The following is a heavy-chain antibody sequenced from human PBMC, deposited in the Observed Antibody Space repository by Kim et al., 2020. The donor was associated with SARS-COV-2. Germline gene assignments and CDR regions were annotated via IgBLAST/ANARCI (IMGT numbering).Heavy chain of an antibody. D-gene: IGHD3-10*01. Sequence: GGSLRLSCAASGFTFSTYGMHWVRQAPGKGLEWVALISYDGSNKYYADSVKGRFTISRDNSENTLYLQMNRLTAEDTAVYSCSKGLLRGVNFYYYGMDV. CDR2: ISYDGSNK. V-gene: IGHV3-30*18. CDR1: GFTFSTYG. CDR3: SKGLLRGVNFYYYGMDV. J-gene: IGHJ6*01.